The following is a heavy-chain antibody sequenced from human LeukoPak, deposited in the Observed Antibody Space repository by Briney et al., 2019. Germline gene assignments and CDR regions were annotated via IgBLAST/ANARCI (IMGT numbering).Heavy chain of an antibody. Sequence: ASVKVSCKASGYTFTGYYMHWVRQAPGQGLEWMGWINPNSCGTNYAQKFQGRVTMTRDTSISTAYMELSRLRSDDTAVYYCARDTKLRYFDWLFIDYWGQGTLVTVSS. V-gene: IGHV1-2*02. D-gene: IGHD3-9*01. CDR2: INPNSCGT. CDR1: GYTFTGYY. CDR3: ARDTKLRYFDWLFIDY. J-gene: IGHJ4*02.